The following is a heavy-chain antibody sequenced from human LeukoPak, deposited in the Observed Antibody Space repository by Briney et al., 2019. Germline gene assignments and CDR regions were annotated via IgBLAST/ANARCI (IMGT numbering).Heavy chain of an antibody. CDR1: GFSFDDYA. D-gene: IGHD3-3*01. V-gene: IGHV3-23*01. J-gene: IGHJ4*02. Sequence: GRSLRLSCAASGFSFDDYAMHWVRQAPGKGLEWVSGISGSGGSTYYADSVKGRFTISRDNSKNTLYLQMNSLRAEDTAVYYCAKVPRDDFRSRGYYFDYWGQGTLVTVSS. CDR2: ISGSGGST. CDR3: AKVPRDDFRSRGYYFDY.